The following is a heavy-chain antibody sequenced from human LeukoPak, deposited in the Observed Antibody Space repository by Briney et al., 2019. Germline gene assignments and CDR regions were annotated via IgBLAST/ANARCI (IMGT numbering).Heavy chain of an antibody. CDR2: VNPNSGGT. J-gene: IGHJ5*02. CDR3: ARGRQVDTAMVGRNWFDP. Sequence: ASVKVSCKASGYTFTGYYRHWVRQAPGQGLEWMGWVNPNSGGTNYAQKFQGWVTMTRDTSISTAYMELSRLRSDDTAVYYCARGRQVDTAMVGRNWFDPWGQGTLVTVSS. D-gene: IGHD5-18*01. V-gene: IGHV1-2*04. CDR1: GYTFTGYY.